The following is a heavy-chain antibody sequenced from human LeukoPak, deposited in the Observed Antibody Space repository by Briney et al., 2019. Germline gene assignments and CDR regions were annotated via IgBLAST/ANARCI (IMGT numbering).Heavy chain of an antibody. J-gene: IGHJ3*02. V-gene: IGHV1-58*01. CDR1: GFTFTSSA. Sequence: SVKVSCKASGFTFTSSAVQWVRQARGQRLEWIGWIVVGSGNTNYAQKFQERVTITRDMSTSTAYMELSSLRSENTAVYYCAALDGIVGATGAFDIWGQGTMVTVSS. D-gene: IGHD1-26*01. CDR3: AALDGIVGATGAFDI. CDR2: IVVGSGNT.